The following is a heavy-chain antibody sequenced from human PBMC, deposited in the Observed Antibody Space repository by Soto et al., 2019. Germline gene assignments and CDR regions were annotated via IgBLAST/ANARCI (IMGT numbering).Heavy chain of an antibody. CDR1: GGSVSSGSHY. D-gene: IGHD3-3*01. CDR3: ARVSDPSYDFWSAKHRWLDY. CDR2: IYNSGIT. Sequence: SETLSLTCTVSGGSVSSGSHYWSWIRQSPGKGLEWIGYIYNSGITKYNATLKSRVTISVDTSKNQFSLRLISVTAADTAVYYCARVSDPSYDFWSAKHRWLDYWGQGTLVTVSS. J-gene: IGHJ4*02. V-gene: IGHV4-61*01.